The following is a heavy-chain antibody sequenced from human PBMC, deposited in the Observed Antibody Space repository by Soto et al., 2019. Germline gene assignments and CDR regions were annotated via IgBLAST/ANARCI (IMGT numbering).Heavy chain of an antibody. CDR3: ARHPGYCSGGRCNGQYTLDV. Sequence: SVTLSLPCIPSAGSNSSHSYFWGWIRQPPAKRLEWISTLYSDRDTYYNPSLKRRVTISADTSQNQFSLDLTSVTATDTAVYFCARHPGYCSGGRCNGQYTLDVWGQGTTVS. D-gene: IGHD2-15*01. V-gene: IGHV4-39*01. J-gene: IGHJ6*02. CDR1: AGSNSSHSYF. CDR2: LYSDRDT.